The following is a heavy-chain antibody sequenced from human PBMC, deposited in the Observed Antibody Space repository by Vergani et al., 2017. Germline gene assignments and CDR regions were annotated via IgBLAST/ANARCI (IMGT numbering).Heavy chain of an antibody. Sequence: QVQLQESGPGLVKPSETLSLTCTVSGGSISSYYWSWIRQPPGKGLEWIGYIYYSGSTNYNPSLNSRVTISVDTSKNQFSLKLSSVTAADTAVYYCARGLDYYGSGSQVAYYFDYWGQGTLVTVSS. CDR2: IYYSGST. CDR1: GGSISSYY. J-gene: IGHJ4*02. D-gene: IGHD3-10*01. CDR3: ARGLDYYGSGSQVAYYFDY. V-gene: IGHV4-59*01.